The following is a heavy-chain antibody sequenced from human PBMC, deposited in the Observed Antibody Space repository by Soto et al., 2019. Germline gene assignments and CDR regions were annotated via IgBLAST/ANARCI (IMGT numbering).Heavy chain of an antibody. J-gene: IGHJ4*02. CDR2: INHSGTT. Sequence: SLTCAVYGGSFSDYFWSWIRQSPGKGLEWIGEINHSGTTYYNPSLESRVTMSVDRSKKQFSLQLTSVTAAATAVYYCARVSRGYYDHWGQGTVVTVSS. V-gene: IGHV4-34*01. CDR1: GGSFSDYF. D-gene: IGHD1-26*01. CDR3: ARVSRGYYDH.